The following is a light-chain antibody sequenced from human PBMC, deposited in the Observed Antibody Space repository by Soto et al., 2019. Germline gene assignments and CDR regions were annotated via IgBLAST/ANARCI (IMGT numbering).Light chain of an antibody. Sequence: DIVMTQSPATLSVYPGERATISCRASQSVRDNLAWYQQKPGQAPRLLIYGASTRAIGVPARFSGSGSGTAFTLIISSLQDADLAVYYCQQYDNWPPYTFGQGTKLKIK. V-gene: IGKV3-15*01. CDR3: QQYDNWPPYT. J-gene: IGKJ2*01. CDR2: GAS. CDR1: QSVRDN.